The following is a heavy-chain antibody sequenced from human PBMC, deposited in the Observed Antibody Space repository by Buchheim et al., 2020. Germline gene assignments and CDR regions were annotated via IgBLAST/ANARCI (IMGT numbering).Heavy chain of an antibody. CDR3: VRDRSAYDWGY. CDR2: ISTSGSDV. CDR1: GFTFTKYE. V-gene: IGHV3-48*03. J-gene: IGHJ4*01. D-gene: IGHD5-12*01. Sequence: EVHLVESGGGSVQPGGSLRLSCAASGFTFTKYEMNWVRQAPGKGLEWVSYISTSGSDVYYSDSAKGRFTIPRANGKNYPYLQMNSLRAEDTAVYYCVRDRSAYDWGYWGHGTL.